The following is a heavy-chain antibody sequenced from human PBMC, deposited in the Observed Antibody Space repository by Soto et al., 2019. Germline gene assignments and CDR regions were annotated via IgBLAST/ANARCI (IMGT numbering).Heavy chain of an antibody. D-gene: IGHD3-10*01. CDR1: GFTFSSYS. Sequence: ESGGGLVQPGGSLRLSCAASGFTFSSYSMNWVRQAPGKGLEWVSYISSSSSTIYYADSVKGRFTISRDNAKNSLYLQMNSLRAEDTAVYYCASANYYGSPGDFDYWGQGTLVTVSS. J-gene: IGHJ4*02. CDR2: ISSSSSTI. V-gene: IGHV3-48*01. CDR3: ASANYYGSPGDFDY.